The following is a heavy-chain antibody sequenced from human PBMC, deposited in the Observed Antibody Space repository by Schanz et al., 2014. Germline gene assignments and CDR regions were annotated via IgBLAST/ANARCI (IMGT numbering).Heavy chain of an antibody. D-gene: IGHD3-10*01. V-gene: IGHV3-23*01. CDR3: AKGRFGELSAFDI. CDR1: GFTFSSYA. CDR2: ISGSGGST. Sequence: VQLLESGGGLVQPGGSLRLSCAASGFTFSSYAMIWVRLAQGKRLEWVSAISGSGGSTFYAASVKGWFTISRDNTKNTLYLQMNSRRAEDTAVYYCAKGRFGELSAFDIWGQGTMVTVSS. J-gene: IGHJ3*02.